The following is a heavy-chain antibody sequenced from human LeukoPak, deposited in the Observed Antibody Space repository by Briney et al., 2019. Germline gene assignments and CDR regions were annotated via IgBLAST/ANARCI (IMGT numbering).Heavy chain of an antibody. CDR2: ISAYNGNT. CDR3: AREQELGNQITIFGEKPHDAFDI. J-gene: IGHJ3*02. D-gene: IGHD3-3*01. Sequence: ASVKVSCKASGYTFTSYGISWVRQAPGQGLEWMGWISAYNGNTNYAQKLQGRVTMTTDTSTSTAYMELRSLRSNDTAVYYCAREQELGNQITIFGEKPHDAFDIWGQGTMVTVSS. CDR1: GYTFTSYG. V-gene: IGHV1-18*01.